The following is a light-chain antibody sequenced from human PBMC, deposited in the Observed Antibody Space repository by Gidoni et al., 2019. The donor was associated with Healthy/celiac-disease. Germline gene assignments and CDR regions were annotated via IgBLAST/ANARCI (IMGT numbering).Light chain of an antibody. CDR3: QAWDSSTVV. CDR2: QDS. J-gene: IGLJ2*01. V-gene: IGLV3-1*01. CDR1: KLGDKY. Sequence: SYELPHPPPLSVSPGQTASITCSGDKLGDKYACWYQQKPGQSPVLVIYQDSKRPSGIPERFSGSNSGNTATLTISGTQAMDEADYYCQAWDSSTVVFGGGTKLTVL.